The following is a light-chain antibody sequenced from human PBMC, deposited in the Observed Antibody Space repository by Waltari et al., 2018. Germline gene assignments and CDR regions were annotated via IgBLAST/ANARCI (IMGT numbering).Light chain of an antibody. CDR1: QSVLYTSNNKNY. V-gene: IGKV4-1*01. CDR2: WAS. J-gene: IGKJ2*01. CDR3: QQYYGSPYT. Sequence: DIVMTQSPDSLAVSLGERATIHCKSSQSVLYTSNNKNYLAWYQQKPGQPPKLLIYWASTRESGVPDRFSGSGSGTDFTLTISSLQAEDVAVYYCQQYYGSPYTFGQGTKLEIK.